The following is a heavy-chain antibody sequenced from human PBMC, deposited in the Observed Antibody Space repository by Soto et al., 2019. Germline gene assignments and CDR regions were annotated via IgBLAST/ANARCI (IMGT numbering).Heavy chain of an antibody. Sequence: GGALRLCHSASGVTWSTYSMSWVRQAPGKGLEWVSAISGSGGSTNYADSVRGRFTISRDNSKNTLYLQMNSLRAEDTAVYYCAKDVYTDYYDSRGYYYEGWGQGTLVTAPQ. CDR2: ISGSGGST. CDR3: AKDVYTDYYDSRGYYYEG. CDR1: GVTWSTYS. D-gene: IGHD3-22*01. J-gene: IGHJ4*02. V-gene: IGHV3-23*01.